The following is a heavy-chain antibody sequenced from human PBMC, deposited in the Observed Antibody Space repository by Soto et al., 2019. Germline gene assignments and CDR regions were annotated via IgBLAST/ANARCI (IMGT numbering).Heavy chain of an antibody. V-gene: IGHV3-15*07. Sequence: EVQLVESGGGFIQPGGSLRLSCAASGLPISNAWMNWVRQAPGKGLEWVGRIKTKTEGGPTDYAAAVEGRFTVSRDDSKNTLYLQMNSLKTDDTAVYYCTAGSVEGVWGQGTTVTVSS. D-gene: IGHD2-15*01. CDR2: IKTKTEGGPT. J-gene: IGHJ6*02. CDR3: TAGSVEGV. CDR1: GLPISNAW.